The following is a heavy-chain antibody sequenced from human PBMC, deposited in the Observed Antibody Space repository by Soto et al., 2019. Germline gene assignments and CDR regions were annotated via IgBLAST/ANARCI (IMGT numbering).Heavy chain of an antibody. CDR2: ISAYSGNT. J-gene: IGHJ4*02. D-gene: IGHD3-16*01. CDR1: GYMFSSYG. Sequence: GASVKVSCKASGYMFSSYGISWVRQAPGQGLEWMGWISAYSGNTNYAQKLQGRVTMTTDTSTSTAYMELSSLRSEDTAVYYSARSRVRGGYYFDYWGQGALVTVSS. CDR3: ARSRVRGGYYFDY. V-gene: IGHV1-18*01.